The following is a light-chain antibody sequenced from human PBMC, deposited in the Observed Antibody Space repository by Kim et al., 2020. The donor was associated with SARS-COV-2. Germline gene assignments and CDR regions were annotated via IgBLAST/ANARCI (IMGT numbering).Light chain of an antibody. V-gene: IGLV2-14*03. J-gene: IGLJ3*02. CDR1: SSDIGGLNY. CDR2: GVT. Sequence: QSFPVPSTGTSSDIGGLNYVSWYQQHPGKAPKLMIYGVTNRPSGVSNRFSGSKSGNTASLTISGLQAEDEADYYCSSYTISNTLVVFGGGTQLTVL. CDR3: SSYTISNTLVV.